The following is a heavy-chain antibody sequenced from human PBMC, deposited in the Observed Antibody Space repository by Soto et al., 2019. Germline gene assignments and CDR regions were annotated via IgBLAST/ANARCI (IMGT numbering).Heavy chain of an antibody. Sequence: PXGSLRLACAASGVTFSSYGMHWVRQAPGKGLEWVAVISYDGSNKYYADSVKGRFTISRDNSKNTLYLQMNSLRAEDTAVYYCAKDRDWAFDYWGQDTLVTVS. CDR1: GVTFSSYG. CDR3: AKDRDWAFDY. CDR2: ISYDGSNK. D-gene: IGHD2-21*02. J-gene: IGHJ4*02. V-gene: IGHV3-30*18.